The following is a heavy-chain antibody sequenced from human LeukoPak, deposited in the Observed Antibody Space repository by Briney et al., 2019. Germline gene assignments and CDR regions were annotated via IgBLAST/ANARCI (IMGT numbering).Heavy chain of an antibody. V-gene: IGHV3-48*02. CDR3: ARVDCSGGGCYSALNL. Sequence: PGGSLRLSCAASGFSFGNHSMNWVRQAPGTGLEWISYISSSSSTIYYADSVEGRFTISRDNAKNSLYLQMNSLRDDDTAIYYCARVDCSGGGCYSALNLWGQGTLVTVSS. CDR1: GFSFGNHS. J-gene: IGHJ4*02. CDR2: ISSSSSTI. D-gene: IGHD2-15*01.